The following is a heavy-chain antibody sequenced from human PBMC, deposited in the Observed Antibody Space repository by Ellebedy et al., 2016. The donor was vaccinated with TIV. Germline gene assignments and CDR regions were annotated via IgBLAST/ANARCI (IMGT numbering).Heavy chain of an antibody. CDR2: IYSSGTT. CDR1: GGSMNSYY. Sequence: PSETLSLTCNVSGGSMNSYYWSWIRQPPGKGLEWIAYIYSSGTTNYNPSLKSRVTISIDTSKNQFSLRLNSVTAADTAMYYCAREVFRPGGIGSNQRLAKAMRYFDLWGRGTLVTVSS. J-gene: IGHJ2*01. V-gene: IGHV4-59*01. D-gene: IGHD3-9*01. CDR3: AREVFRPGGIGSNQRLAKAMRYFDL.